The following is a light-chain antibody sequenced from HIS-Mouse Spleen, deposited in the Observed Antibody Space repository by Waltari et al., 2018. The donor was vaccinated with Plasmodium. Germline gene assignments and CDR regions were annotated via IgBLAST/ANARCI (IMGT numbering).Light chain of an antibody. J-gene: IGKJ3*01. Sequence: EIVMTQSPATLSVSPGERATLSCRASQSVSSNLAWYQQKPGQAPRLLIYGASTRATCSPARFSCIGSGTDFTLTISSLQSEDFAVYYCQQYNNWSFTFGPGTKVDIK. CDR2: GAS. CDR1: QSVSSN. CDR3: QQYNNWSFT. V-gene: IGKV3-15*01.